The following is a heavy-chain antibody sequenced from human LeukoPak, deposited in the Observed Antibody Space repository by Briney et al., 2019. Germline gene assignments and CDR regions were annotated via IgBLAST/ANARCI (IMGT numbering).Heavy chain of an antibody. CDR2: INHSGST. D-gene: IGHD1-26*01. CDR1: GGSFSGYY. CDR3: ARAARWSKTDL. Sequence: KSSETLSLTCAVYGGSFSGYYWSWIRQPPGKGLEWIGEINHSGSTNYNPSLKSRVTISVDTSKTQFSLKLSSVTAADTAVYYCARAARWSKTDLWGRGTLVTVSS. V-gene: IGHV4-34*01. J-gene: IGHJ2*01.